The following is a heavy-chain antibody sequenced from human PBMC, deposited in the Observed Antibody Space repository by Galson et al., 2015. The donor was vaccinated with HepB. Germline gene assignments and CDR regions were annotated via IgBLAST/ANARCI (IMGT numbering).Heavy chain of an antibody. CDR1: GGSISSSNW. D-gene: IGHD3-3*01. CDR2: IYHSGST. V-gene: IGHV4-4*02. Sequence: SETLSLTCAVSGGSISSSNWWSWVRQPPGKGLEWIGEIYHSGSTYYNPSLKSRVTISVDTSKNQFSLKLSSVTAADTAVYYCARSGAYGFWSGYHISTYYYYGMDVWGQGTTVAVSS. CDR3: ARSGAYGFWSGYHISTYYYYGMDV. J-gene: IGHJ6*02.